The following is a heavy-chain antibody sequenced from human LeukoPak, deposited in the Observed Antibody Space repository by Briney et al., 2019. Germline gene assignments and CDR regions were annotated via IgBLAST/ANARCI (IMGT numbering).Heavy chain of an antibody. D-gene: IGHD1-14*01. V-gene: IGHV3-23*01. CDR2: ISGGGGST. CDR1: EFTFSNYA. J-gene: IGHJ5*02. CDR3: AKGSGINHYHWIDP. Sequence: GGSLRLSCAASEFTFSNYAMNWVRQAPGKGLEWVSGISGGGGSTYYADSVKGRFTISRDNSKNTLFLQMDSLRAEDTALYYCAKGSGINHYHWIDPWGQGTLVTVSS.